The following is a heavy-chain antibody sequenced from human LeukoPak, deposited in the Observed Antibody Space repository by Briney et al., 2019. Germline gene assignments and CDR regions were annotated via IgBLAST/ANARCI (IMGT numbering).Heavy chain of an antibody. Sequence: PGGSLRLSCAASGFSISTFWMSWVRQAPGKGLEWVANIKQDGGEKYYVDSVKGRFTISRDNAKNSLYLQMSSLRAEDTAVYYCAGGPFVVISVPDYWGQGTLVTVSS. CDR1: GFSISTFW. J-gene: IGHJ4*02. CDR3: AGGPFVVISVPDY. V-gene: IGHV3-7*01. D-gene: IGHD2-21*01. CDR2: IKQDGGEK.